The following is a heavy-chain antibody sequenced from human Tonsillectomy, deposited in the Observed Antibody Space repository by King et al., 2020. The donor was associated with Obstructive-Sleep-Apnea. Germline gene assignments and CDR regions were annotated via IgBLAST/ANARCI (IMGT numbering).Heavy chain of an antibody. Sequence: VQLVESGGGLVQPGRSLRLSCAASGFTFDDYAMHWVRQAPGKGLEWFSGISWNSGRGGYADSVKGRFTISRDNAKNSLYLQVNNLRAEDTALYYCAKDGSSSWVEYFHHWGQGTLVTVSS. CDR1: GFTFDDYA. CDR2: ISWNSGRG. CDR3: AKDGSSSWVEYFHH. D-gene: IGHD6-13*01. V-gene: IGHV3-9*01. J-gene: IGHJ1*01.